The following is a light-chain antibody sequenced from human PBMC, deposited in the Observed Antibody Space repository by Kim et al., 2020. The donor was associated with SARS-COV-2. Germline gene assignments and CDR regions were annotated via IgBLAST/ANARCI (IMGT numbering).Light chain of an antibody. J-gene: IGKJ1*01. Sequence: SPGERATLYCRASRSVSSTYLAWYQQKPGQAPRLLIYDASSRATGIPDRFTGSGSGTDFTLTISRLVPEDFAVYYCQQHITSPWTFGQGTKVDIK. CDR3: QQHITSPWT. V-gene: IGKV3-20*01. CDR1: RSVSSTY. CDR2: DAS.